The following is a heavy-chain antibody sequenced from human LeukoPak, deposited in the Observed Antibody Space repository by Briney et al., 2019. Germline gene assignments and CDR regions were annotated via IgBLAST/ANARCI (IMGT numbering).Heavy chain of an antibody. CDR3: ARDLGSGWPFDY. CDR2: IIPIFGTA. D-gene: IGHD6-19*01. J-gene: IGHJ4*02. CDR1: GGTFSSYA. Sequence: ASVKVSCKASGGTFSSYAISWVRQAPGQGLEWMGGIIPIFGTANYAQKFQGRVTITADESMSTAYMELSSLRSEDTAVYYCARDLGSGWPFDYWGQGTLVTVSS. V-gene: IGHV1-69*13.